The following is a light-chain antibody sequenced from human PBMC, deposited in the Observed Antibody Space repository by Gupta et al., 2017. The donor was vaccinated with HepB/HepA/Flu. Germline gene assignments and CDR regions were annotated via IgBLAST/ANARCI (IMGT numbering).Light chain of an antibody. CDR2: KDS. J-gene: IGLJ2*01. V-gene: IGLV3-25*03. Sequence: SYELTQPPSVSVSPGQTARSPCSGDALPKQYAYWYQQKPGQAPVVVIYKDSERPSGIPERFSGSSSVTTVTLTISGVQAEDEADYYCQSAYSSRGVYGGGTQLTVL. CDR1: ALPKQY. CDR3: QSAYSSRGV.